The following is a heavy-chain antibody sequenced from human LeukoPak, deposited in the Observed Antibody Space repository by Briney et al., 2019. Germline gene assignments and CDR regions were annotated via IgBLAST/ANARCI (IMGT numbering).Heavy chain of an antibody. CDR2: INSDGSST. J-gene: IGHJ3*02. D-gene: IGHD2-21*02. V-gene: IGHV3-74*01. CDR1: GFTFSSYA. Sequence: PGGSLRLSCAASGFTFSSYAMSWVRQAPGKGLVWVSRINSDGSSTNYADSVKGRFTISRDNAKNTLYLQMNSLGAEDTAVYYCARDLGMTSMDIWGQGTMVTVSS. CDR3: ARDLGMTSMDI.